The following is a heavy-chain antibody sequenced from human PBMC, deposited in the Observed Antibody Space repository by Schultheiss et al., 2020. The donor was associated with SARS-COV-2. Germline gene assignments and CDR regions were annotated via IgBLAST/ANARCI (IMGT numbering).Heavy chain of an antibody. CDR1: GDSIGTYY. D-gene: IGHD4/OR15-4a*01. J-gene: IGHJ4*02. V-gene: IGHV4-39*07. CDR3: ARENTDYRFVAY. CDR2: IYHSGST. Sequence: SETLSLTCSVSGDSIGTYYWSWIRQPPGKGLEWIGSIYHSGSTYYNPSLKSRVTISVDTSKNQFSLKLSSVTAADTAVYYCARENTDYRFVAYWGQGTLVTVSS.